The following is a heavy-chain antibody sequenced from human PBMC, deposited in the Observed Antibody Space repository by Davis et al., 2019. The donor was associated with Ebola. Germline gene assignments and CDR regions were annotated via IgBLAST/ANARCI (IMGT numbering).Heavy chain of an antibody. J-gene: IGHJ3*02. CDR3: VKDRSGKYAFDI. D-gene: IGHD4-23*01. V-gene: IGHV3-64D*08. Sequence: PGGSLRLSCAASGFIFSSSAMHWVRQAPGKGLEFVSGINDHGDRTHYGDSVKGRFSISRDDSKSTVHLQMSGLRVEDTALYYCVKDRSGKYAFDIWGQGTMGTVSS. CDR2: INDHGDRT. CDR1: GFIFSSSA.